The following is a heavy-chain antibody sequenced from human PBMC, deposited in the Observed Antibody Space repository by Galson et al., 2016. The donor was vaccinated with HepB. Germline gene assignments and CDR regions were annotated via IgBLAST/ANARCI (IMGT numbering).Heavy chain of an antibody. CDR2: IRDSGGIT. CDR1: GFTFSSYA. CDR3: SKDRGRAYDFWGGPRWSLGMDV. J-gene: IGHJ6*02. Sequence: SLRLSCAASGFTFSSYAMNWVRQAPGKGLEWVSGIRDSGGITDYADSVKGRFTISRDNSKNTLYLQMYSLRDGDTAVYYCSKDRGRAYDFWGGPRWSLGMDVWGPGTTVTVSS. V-gene: IGHV3-23*01. D-gene: IGHD3-3*01.